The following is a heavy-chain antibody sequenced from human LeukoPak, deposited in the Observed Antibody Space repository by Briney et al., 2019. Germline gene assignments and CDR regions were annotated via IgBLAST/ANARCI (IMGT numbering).Heavy chain of an antibody. CDR1: GGSFGGYY. J-gene: IGHJ4*02. CDR3: ARLAEMATIDY. CDR2: INHSGST. Sequence: PSETLSLTCAVYGGSFGGYYWSWIRQPPGKGLEWIGEINHSGSTNYNPSLKSRVTISVDTSKNQFSLKLSSVAAADTAVYYCARLAEMATIDYWGQGTLVTVSS. D-gene: IGHD5-24*01. V-gene: IGHV4-34*01.